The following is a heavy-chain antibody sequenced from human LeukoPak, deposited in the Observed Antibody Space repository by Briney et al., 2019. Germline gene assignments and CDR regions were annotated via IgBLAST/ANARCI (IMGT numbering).Heavy chain of an antibody. CDR2: VGAIGSSTI. CDR3: ARDLHYAFDI. CDR1: GFTFSSYS. V-gene: IGHV3-48*01. Sequence: GGSLRLSCAASGFTFSSYSMNWVRQAPGKGLEWVSYVGAIGSSTISYADSVMGRFTISRDNAKNSVFLQMNSLSAEDTAVYYCARDLHYAFDIWGQGTMVTVSS. J-gene: IGHJ3*02.